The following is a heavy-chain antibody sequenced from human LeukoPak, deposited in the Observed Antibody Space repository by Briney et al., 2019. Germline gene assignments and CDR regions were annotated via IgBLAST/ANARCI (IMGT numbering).Heavy chain of an antibody. J-gene: IGHJ4*02. CDR2: IRFDGSDK. V-gene: IGHV3-30*02. CDR3: AKKFDSYFDY. Sequence: PGGSLRLSCEASGFTFSSHGMPWVRQAPGKGLEWVAFIRFDGSDKHYADSVKGRFTISRDNSKNTLYLQMNSLRVEDTAVYYCAKKFDSYFDYWGQGTLVTVSS. CDR1: GFTFSSHG.